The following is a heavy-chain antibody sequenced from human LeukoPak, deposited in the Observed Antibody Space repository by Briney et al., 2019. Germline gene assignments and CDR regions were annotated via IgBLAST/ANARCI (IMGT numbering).Heavy chain of an antibody. Sequence: GGSLRLSCAASGFTFSGSAMHWVRQASGKGLEWVGRIRSKANSYATAYAASVKGRFTISRDDSKNTAYLQMNSLKTEDTAVYYCTLFRPPRDYWGQGPLVTVSS. CDR3: TLFRPPRDY. CDR1: GFTFSGSA. V-gene: IGHV3-73*01. CDR2: IRSKANSYAT. J-gene: IGHJ4*02.